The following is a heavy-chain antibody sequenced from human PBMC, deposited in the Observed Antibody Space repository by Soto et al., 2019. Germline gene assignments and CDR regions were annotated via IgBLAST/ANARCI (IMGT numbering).Heavy chain of an antibody. D-gene: IGHD2-15*01. CDR1: GGSFRRYA. V-gene: IGHV1-69*01. Sequence: QVQLVQSGAEVQKPGSSVKVSCKTFGGSFRRYAITWVRQAPGQGLEWMGGIIPILGAANYAQKFQGRVTISADESTNTAYMEMHSLTSDDTAVYYCARGSLVARSGGSPNHYWGQGTLVTVSS. CDR2: IIPILGAA. CDR3: ARGSLVARSGGSPNHY. J-gene: IGHJ4*02.